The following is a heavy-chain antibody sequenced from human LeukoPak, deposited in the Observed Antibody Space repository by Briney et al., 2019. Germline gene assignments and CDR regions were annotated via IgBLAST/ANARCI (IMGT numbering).Heavy chain of an antibody. CDR3: SRFSWGCSTASCYLTN. J-gene: IGHJ4*02. Sequence: PAETLSLTCTVGGGSLSSHYWGWIRQPPGKGLELLGHIYYTGTTFYNPSLNSRVTITLDTSRNQFSLRLTYVITADTAVYYCSRFSWGCSTASCYLTNSGQGALVTVSS. D-gene: IGHD2-2*01. CDR1: GGSLSSHY. CDR2: IYYTGTT. V-gene: IGHV4-59*11.